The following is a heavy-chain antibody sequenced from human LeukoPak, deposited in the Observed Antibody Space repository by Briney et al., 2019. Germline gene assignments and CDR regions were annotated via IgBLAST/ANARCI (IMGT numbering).Heavy chain of an antibody. CDR3: TRVNLRGSQYNWFDP. CDR1: GGTLNSHI. CDR2: ITPIIDTA. Sequence: SVKVSCKTSGGTLNSHIFSWVRQAPGQGLEWMGKITPIIDTAKYSQKFQGGVTITADKSTTTVYMELSSLKSGDTAVYYCTRVNLRGSQYNWFDPWGQGTLVTVSS. J-gene: IGHJ5*02. V-gene: IGHV1-69*08. D-gene: IGHD1-26*01.